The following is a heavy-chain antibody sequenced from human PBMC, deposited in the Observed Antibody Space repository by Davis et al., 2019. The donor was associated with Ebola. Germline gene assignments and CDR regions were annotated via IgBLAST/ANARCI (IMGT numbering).Heavy chain of an antibody. CDR2: IGTIGGDT. J-gene: IGHJ5*02. CDR3: ARANSGCTGGGCFSGHWFDP. Sequence: GESLKISCAASGFTFSYYDMQWVRQAAGKGLEWVSGIGTIGGDTHYADSVKGRFTIPRDDAKNSLYHQMDSLRAGDTAIYYCARANSGCTGGGCFSGHWFDPWGQGTVVIVSS. CDR1: GFTFSYYD. V-gene: IGHV3-13*01. D-gene: IGHD2-15*01.